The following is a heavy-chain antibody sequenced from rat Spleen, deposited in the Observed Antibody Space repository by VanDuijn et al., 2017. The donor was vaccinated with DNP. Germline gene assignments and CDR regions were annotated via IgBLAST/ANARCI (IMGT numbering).Heavy chain of an antibody. J-gene: IGHJ2*01. V-gene: IGHV5-7*01. D-gene: IGHD1-10*01. CDR2: IIYDGSRT. Sequence: EVQLVESGGDLVQPGRSLKLSCAASGFTFSNYYMAWVRQAPKKGLEWVATIIYDGSRTYYRDSVKGRFTISRDKAKSTLYLQMDSLRSEDTATYYCTRDRKNYDYFDYWGQGVMVTVSS. CDR3: TRDRKNYDYFDY. CDR1: GFTFSNYY.